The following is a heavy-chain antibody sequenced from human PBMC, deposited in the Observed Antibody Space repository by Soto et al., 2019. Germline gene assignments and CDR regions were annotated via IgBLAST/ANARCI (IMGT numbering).Heavy chain of an antibody. CDR3: AKDLTVTTTLPAY. Sequence: EVQLVESGGGLVQPGRSLRLSCAASGFTFDDYAMHWVRQAPGKGLEWVSGISWNSGSIGYADSVKGRFTISRDNAKNSLSLQMNSLRAEDTALYYCAKDLTVTTTLPAYWGQGTLVTVSS. D-gene: IGHD4-17*01. J-gene: IGHJ4*02. CDR1: GFTFDDYA. CDR2: ISWNSGSI. V-gene: IGHV3-9*01.